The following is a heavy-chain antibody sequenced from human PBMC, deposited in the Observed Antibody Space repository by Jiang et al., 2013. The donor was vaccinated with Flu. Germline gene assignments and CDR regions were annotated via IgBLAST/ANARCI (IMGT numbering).Heavy chain of an antibody. CDR3: ARPHDKLFPPLAFDV. J-gene: IGHJ3*01. CDR1: GYSFTKYW. D-gene: IGHD2-21*01. Sequence: GAEVKKPGDSLRIPCKGSGYSFTKYWIGWVRQMPGKGLEWMGIVYPDDSDVRYSPSFRGQVTISADKSVSTVYLQWGSLTASDSAMYFCARPHDKLFPPLAFDVWGQGTMVTVSS. CDR2: VYPDDSDV. V-gene: IGHV5-51*01.